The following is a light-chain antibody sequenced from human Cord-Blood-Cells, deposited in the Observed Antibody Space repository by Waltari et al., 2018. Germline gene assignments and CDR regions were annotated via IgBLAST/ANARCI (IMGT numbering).Light chain of an antibody. CDR2: EVS. J-gene: IGLJ2*01. CDR1: SSDVGGYNY. V-gene: IGLV2-8*01. CDR3: SSYASSNNLV. Sequence: QSALTQPPSASGSPGPSVTISCTGTSSDVGGYNYVSWYQQHPGKAPKLMIYEVSKRPSGVPDRFSGSKSGNTASLTVSGLQAEDEADYYCSSYASSNNLVFGGGTKLTVL.